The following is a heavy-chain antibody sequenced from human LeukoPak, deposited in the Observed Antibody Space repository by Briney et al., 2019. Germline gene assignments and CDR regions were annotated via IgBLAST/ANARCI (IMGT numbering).Heavy chain of an antibody. J-gene: IGHJ3*02. D-gene: IGHD2-2*01. Sequence: ASVKVSCKASGYTFTSYGISWVRQAPGQGLEWMGWISADNGNTNYAQKLQGRVTMTTDTSTSTAYMELRSLRSDDTAVYYCARDIVVVPAANRGAFDIWGQGTMVTVSS. CDR2: ISADNGNT. V-gene: IGHV1-18*01. CDR3: ARDIVVVPAANRGAFDI. CDR1: GYTFTSYG.